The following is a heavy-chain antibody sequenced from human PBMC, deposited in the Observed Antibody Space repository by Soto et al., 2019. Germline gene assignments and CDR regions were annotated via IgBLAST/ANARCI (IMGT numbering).Heavy chain of an antibody. V-gene: IGHV5-51*01. CDR3: ARGYFDSGHGYDL. J-gene: IGHJ5*02. Sequence: GESLKISCKGPGHLFNNHWIGWVRQTPGKGLEWMGLIFTRDSETKTTPSFQGHVSFSVDNSINTVYLQWTSLKTTDTGIYFCARGYFDSGHGYDLWGQGTLVTVSS. D-gene: IGHD3-10*01. CDR1: GHLFNNHW. CDR2: IFTRDSET.